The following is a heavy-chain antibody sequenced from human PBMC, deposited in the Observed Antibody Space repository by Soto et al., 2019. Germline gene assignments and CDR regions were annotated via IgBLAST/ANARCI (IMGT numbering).Heavy chain of an antibody. CDR2: IYYSGST. J-gene: IGHJ4*02. CDR1: GGSISSYY. Sequence: QVQLQESGPGLVKPSETLSLTCTVSGGSISSYYWSWIRQPPGKGLEWIGYIYYSGSTNYNPSLKSRVTISVDTSKNQFSLKLSSVTAADTAVYYCASYCSSTSCDSIDYWGQGTLVTVSS. D-gene: IGHD2-2*01. CDR3: ASYCSSTSCDSIDY. V-gene: IGHV4-59*01.